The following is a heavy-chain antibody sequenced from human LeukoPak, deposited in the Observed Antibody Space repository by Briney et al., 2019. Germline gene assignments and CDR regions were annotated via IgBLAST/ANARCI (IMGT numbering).Heavy chain of an antibody. J-gene: IGHJ6*02. CDR1: GYTFTSYG. D-gene: IGHD3-10*01. CDR2: ISAYNGNT. Sequence: ASVKVSCKASGYTFTSYGISWVRQAPGQGLEWMGWISAYNGNTNYAQKLQGRVTMTTDTSTSTAYMELRSLRSDDTAVYYCARVAMVRGVSLTLYGMDVWGQGTTVTVSS. CDR3: ARVAMVRGVSLTLYGMDV. V-gene: IGHV1-18*01.